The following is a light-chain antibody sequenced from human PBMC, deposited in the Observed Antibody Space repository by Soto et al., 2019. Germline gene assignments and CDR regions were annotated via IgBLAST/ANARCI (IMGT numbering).Light chain of an antibody. CDR2: SAS. Sequence: DIPMTQSPSSLSASMGDRVTITCRASKGISNYLAWYQQKPGKVPKLLIYSASTLQSGVPSRFSGSGSGTDFTLTISSLQPEDVATYYCQKYNTAPLTFGAGTKVEIK. J-gene: IGKJ4*01. V-gene: IGKV1-27*01. CDR3: QKYNTAPLT. CDR1: KGISNY.